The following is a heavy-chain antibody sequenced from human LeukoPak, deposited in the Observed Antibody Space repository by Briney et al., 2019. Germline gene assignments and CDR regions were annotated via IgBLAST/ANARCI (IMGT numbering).Heavy chain of an antibody. D-gene: IGHD6-13*01. CDR3: ARMYSSSLAY. CDR1: GFTVSSNY. J-gene: IGHJ4*02. V-gene: IGHV3-53*01. Sequence: RTGGSLRLSCAASGFTVSSNYMSWVRQAPGKGLEWVSVIYSGGSTYYADSVKGRFTISRDNSKNTLYLQMNSLRAEDTAVYYCARMYSSSLAYWGQGTLVTVSS. CDR2: IYSGGST.